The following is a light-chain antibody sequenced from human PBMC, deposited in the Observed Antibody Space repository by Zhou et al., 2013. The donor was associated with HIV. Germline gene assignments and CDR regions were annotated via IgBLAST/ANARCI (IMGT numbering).Light chain of an antibody. Sequence: DIQMTQSPSTLSASVGDTITITCRASQSISSWLAWYQQKPGKAPKLLIYKASNLETGVPSRFSGSGSGTEFTLTISSLQPDDFATYYCQRCDDYSPWTFGQGTKVEIK. J-gene: IGKJ1*01. CDR2: KAS. CDR3: QRCDDYSPWT. CDR1: QSISSW. V-gene: IGKV1-5*03.